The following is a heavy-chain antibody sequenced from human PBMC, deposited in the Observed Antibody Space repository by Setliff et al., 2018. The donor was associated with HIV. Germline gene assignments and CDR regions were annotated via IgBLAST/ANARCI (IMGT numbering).Heavy chain of an antibody. D-gene: IGHD6-13*01. J-gene: IGHJ3*02. CDR3: ARTAPPRIAAPYNDPFDI. Sequence: SETLSLTCAVSGYSISSDYYWGWIRQPPGKGLEWIGEINHSGSTNYNPSLKSRVSISVDTSKNQFSLNLTSVTAADTAVYYCARTAPPRIAAPYNDPFDIWGRGTMVTVSS. CDR1: GYSISSDYY. CDR2: INHSGST. V-gene: IGHV4-38-2*01.